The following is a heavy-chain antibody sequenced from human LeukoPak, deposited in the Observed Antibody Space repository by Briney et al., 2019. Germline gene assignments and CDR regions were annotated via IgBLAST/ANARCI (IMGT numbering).Heavy chain of an antibody. CDR2: INHSGST. Sequence: GSLRLSCAASGFPFSSHAMSWVRQPPGKGLEWIGEINHSGSTNYNPSLKSRVTISVDTSKNQFSLKLSSVTAADTAVYYCARRAPDIVVVPAAGPRYYYYYYMDVWGKGTTVTVSS. V-gene: IGHV4-34*01. CDR3: ARRAPDIVVVPAAGPRYYYYYYMDV. D-gene: IGHD2-2*01. CDR1: GFPFSSHA. J-gene: IGHJ6*03.